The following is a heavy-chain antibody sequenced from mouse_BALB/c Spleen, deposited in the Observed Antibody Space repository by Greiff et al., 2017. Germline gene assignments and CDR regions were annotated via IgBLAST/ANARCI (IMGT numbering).Heavy chain of an antibody. Sequence: EVKVEESGGGLVQPGGSMKLSCVASGFTFSNYWMNWVRQSPEKGLEWVAEIRLKSNNYATHYAESVKGRFTISRDDSKSSVYLQMNNLRAEDTGIYYCTRMGITAWFAYWGQGTLVTVSA. CDR2: IRLKSNNYAT. J-gene: IGHJ3*01. V-gene: IGHV6-6*02. CDR1: GFTFSNYW. CDR3: TRMGITAWFAY. D-gene: IGHD2-4*01.